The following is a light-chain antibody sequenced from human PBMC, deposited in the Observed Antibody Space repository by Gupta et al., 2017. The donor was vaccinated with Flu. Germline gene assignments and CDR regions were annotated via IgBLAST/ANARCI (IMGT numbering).Light chain of an antibody. Sequence: DIQMTQSPSSLSASVGDRVTITCRASQSMSTYLNWFQHKPGKGPRLLIYAASTLDSGVPSRFSGSSSGTEFTLTITSLQPDDVATYYCQQSDTTPYSFGQGTKLEIK. CDR1: QSMSTY. CDR3: QQSDTTPYS. V-gene: IGKV1-39*01. J-gene: IGKJ2*03. CDR2: AAS.